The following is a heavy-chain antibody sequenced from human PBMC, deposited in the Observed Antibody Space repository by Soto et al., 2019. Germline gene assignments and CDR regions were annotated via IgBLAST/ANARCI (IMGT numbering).Heavy chain of an antibody. CDR3: ARVVLEWLPTSGFDF. CDR1: GFSFTSYG. J-gene: IGHJ4*02. CDR2: ITAENGNT. V-gene: IGHV1-18*04. Sequence: QIQLVQSGAEVKKPGASVKVSCKASGFSFTSYGITWVRQAPGQGPEWLGWITAENGNTNYAQKFQGRATLTTDRTITTPDTGLRGLRSADTALYYCARVVLEWLPTSGFDFWGQGTLVTVSS. D-gene: IGHD3-3*01.